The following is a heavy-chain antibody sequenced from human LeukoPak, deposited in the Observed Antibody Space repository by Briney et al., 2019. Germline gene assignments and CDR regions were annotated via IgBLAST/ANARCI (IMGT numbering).Heavy chain of an antibody. Sequence: SETLSLTCTVSGGSISSYYWSWIRQPPGKGLEWIGYIYYSGSTNYNPSLKSRVTISVDTSKNQFSLKLSSVTAADTAVYYCARDAFERAMDVWGQGTTVTVSS. V-gene: IGHV4-59*01. J-gene: IGHJ6*02. CDR3: ARDAFERAMDV. D-gene: IGHD3-9*01. CDR1: GGSISSYY. CDR2: IYYSGST.